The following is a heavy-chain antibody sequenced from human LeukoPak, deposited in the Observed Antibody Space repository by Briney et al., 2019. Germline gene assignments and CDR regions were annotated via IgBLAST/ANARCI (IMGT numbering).Heavy chain of an antibody. V-gene: IGHV4-4*02. D-gene: IGHD2-8*01. Sequence: SGTLSLTCGVSGGSISNTNWWSWARQPPGQGLEWIGEISLTGLTHYNPSLESRVTVSLDKSKNQLSLYLTSVTAADTAVYYCSRENGAFSPFGYWGQRTLVTVLS. CDR1: GGSISNTNW. J-gene: IGHJ4*02. CDR2: ISLTGLT. CDR3: SRENGAFSPFGY.